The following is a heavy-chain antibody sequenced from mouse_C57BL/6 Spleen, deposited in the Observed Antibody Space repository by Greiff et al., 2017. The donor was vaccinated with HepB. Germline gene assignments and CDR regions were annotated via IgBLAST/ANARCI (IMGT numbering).Heavy chain of an antibody. D-gene: IGHD2-3*01. Sequence: VQLQQSGPELVKPGASVKLSCKASGYTFTSYDINWVKQRPGQGLEWIGWIYTRDGSTKYNEKFKGKATLTVDTSSSTAYMELHSLTSEDSAVYFCARRNSDGSFAYWGQGTLVTVSA. J-gene: IGHJ3*01. CDR3: ARRNSDGSFAY. CDR1: GYTFTSYD. V-gene: IGHV1-85*01. CDR2: IYTRDGST.